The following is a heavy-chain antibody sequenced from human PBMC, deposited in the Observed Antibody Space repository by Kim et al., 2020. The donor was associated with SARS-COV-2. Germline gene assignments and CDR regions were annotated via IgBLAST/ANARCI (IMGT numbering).Heavy chain of an antibody. Sequence: DYAPYVKSRITIATDTSKNQFSLRLNTVTPEDTAVYYCARATACPYRSFDYWGQGALVTGSS. D-gene: IGHD5-18*01. V-gene: IGHV6-1*01. J-gene: IGHJ4*02. CDR3: ARATACPYRSFDY.